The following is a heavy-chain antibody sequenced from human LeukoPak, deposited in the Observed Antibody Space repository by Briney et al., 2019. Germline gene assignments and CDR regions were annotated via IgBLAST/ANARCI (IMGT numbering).Heavy chain of an antibody. V-gene: IGHV3-43*02. Sequence: PGGSLRLSRAASGFTFDDYAMHWVRQAPGKGLEWVSLISGDGGSTYYADSAKGRFTISRDNSKNSLYLQMNSLKTEDTAVYYCTTTDGDSGADYYYYGMDVWGQGTRSPSP. CDR1: GFTFDDYA. CDR3: TTTDGDSGADYYYYGMDV. CDR2: ISGDGGST. J-gene: IGHJ6*02. D-gene: IGHD4-17*01.